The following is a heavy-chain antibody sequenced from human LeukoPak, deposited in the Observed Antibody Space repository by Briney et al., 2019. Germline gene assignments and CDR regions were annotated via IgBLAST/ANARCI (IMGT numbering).Heavy chain of an antibody. CDR2: INHSGST. Sequence: PSETLSLTCAVYGGSSSGYYWSWIRQPPGKGLEWIGEINHSGSTNYNPSLKSRVTISVDTSKNQFSLKLSSVTAADTAVYYCARHVDYGGSIYYYYYMDVWGKGTTVTVSS. CDR3: ARHVDYGGSIYYYYYMDV. CDR1: GGSSSGYY. J-gene: IGHJ6*03. D-gene: IGHD4-23*01. V-gene: IGHV4-34*01.